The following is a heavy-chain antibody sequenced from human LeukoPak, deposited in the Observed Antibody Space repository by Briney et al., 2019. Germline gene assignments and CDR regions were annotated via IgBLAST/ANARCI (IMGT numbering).Heavy chain of an antibody. Sequence: ASETLSLTWTVSGGSISSGRYYWSWIRQPAGKGLEWIGRIYTSGSTNYNPSLKSRVTISVDTSKDQFSLKLSSVTAADTAVYYCARAIRGGEYYELNWFDLWGQGTLVTVSS. V-gene: IGHV4-61*02. CDR3: ARAIRGGEYYELNWFDL. CDR1: GGSISSGRYY. J-gene: IGHJ5*02. D-gene: IGHD3-22*01. CDR2: IYTSGST.